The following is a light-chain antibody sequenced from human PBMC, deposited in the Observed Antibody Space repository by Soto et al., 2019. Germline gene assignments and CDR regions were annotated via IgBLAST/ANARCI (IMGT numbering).Light chain of an antibody. CDR1: SSDVGGYNY. CDR2: EVS. V-gene: IGLV2-14*01. Sequence: QSVLTHPASVSWSPGHSITISCTGTSSDVGGYNYVSWYQQHPGKAPKLMIYEVSNRPSGVSNRFSGSKSANTASLTISGLQAEEEADYYCSSYTSSSTLFGTGTKVTVL. J-gene: IGLJ1*01. CDR3: SSYTSSSTL.